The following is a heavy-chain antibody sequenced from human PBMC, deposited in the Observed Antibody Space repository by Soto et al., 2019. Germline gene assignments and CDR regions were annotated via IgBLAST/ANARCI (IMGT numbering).Heavy chain of an antibody. J-gene: IGHJ6*02. CDR3: GSSNGRPKPGMDA. V-gene: IGHV3-30-3*01. Sequence: GVSLILSCAASGFTFSSYAMHWVRQAPGKGLEWVAVISYDGSNKYYADSVKGRFTISRDNSKNTLYLQMNSLRAEDTAVYYCGSSNGRPKPGMDAWPQGKTVTVSS. CDR1: GFTFSSYA. D-gene: IGHD1-26*01. CDR2: ISYDGSNK.